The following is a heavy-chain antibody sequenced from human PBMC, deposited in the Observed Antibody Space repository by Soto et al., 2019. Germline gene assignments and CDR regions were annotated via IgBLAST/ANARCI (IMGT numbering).Heavy chain of an antibody. V-gene: IGHV3-21*01. CDR3: AGYVDWSGDYLDY. Sequence: EVQLVESGGGLVKPGGSLRLSCAASGFTFSSYSMNWVRQAPGKGLEWVSSISSSSSYIYYADSVKGRFTMSRDNAQDSLYLPIISLRAEDTAVYYWAGYVDWSGDYLDYWGQGTLVTVSS. CDR1: GFTFSSYS. J-gene: IGHJ4*02. D-gene: IGHD3-9*01. CDR2: ISSSSSYI.